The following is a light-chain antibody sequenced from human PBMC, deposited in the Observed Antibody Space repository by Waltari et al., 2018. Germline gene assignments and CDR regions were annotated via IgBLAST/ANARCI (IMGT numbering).Light chain of an antibody. V-gene: IGKV1-39*01. CDR3: QQSYSTPL. CDR1: QSISSY. J-gene: IGKJ4*01. CDR2: AAS. Sequence: DIQMTQSPSSLSASVGHRVTITSRASQSISSYLNWYQQKPGKAPKLLIYAASSLQSGVPSRFSGSGSGTDFTLTISSLQPEDFATYYCQQSYSTPLFGGGTKVEIK.